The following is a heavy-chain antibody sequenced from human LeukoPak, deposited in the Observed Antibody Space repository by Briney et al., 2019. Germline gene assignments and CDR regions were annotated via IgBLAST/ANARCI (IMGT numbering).Heavy chain of an antibody. Sequence: GGSLRLSCAASGFTFSSYSMNWVRQAPGKGLEWVSSISSSSSYIYYADSLKGRFTVSSDNAKNSLYLQMNSLRAEDTVVYYCARTLPAVIWGQGTLVTVSS. V-gene: IGHV3-21*01. CDR1: GFTFSSYS. D-gene: IGHD2-2*01. J-gene: IGHJ4*02. CDR3: ARTLPAVI. CDR2: ISSSSSYI.